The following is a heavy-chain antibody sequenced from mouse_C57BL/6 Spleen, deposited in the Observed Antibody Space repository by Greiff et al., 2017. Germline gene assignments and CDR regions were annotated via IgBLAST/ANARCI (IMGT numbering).Heavy chain of an antibody. CDR3: TPSFYYGSSYVVWYFDV. J-gene: IGHJ1*03. CDR1: GFTFSDAW. Sequence: EVQGVESGGGLVQPGGSMKLSCAASGFTFSDAWMDWVRQSPEKGLEWVAEIRNKANNHATYYAESVKGRFTISRDDSKSSVYLQMNSLRAEDTGIYYCTPSFYYGSSYVVWYFDVWGTGTTVTVSS. V-gene: IGHV6-6*01. D-gene: IGHD1-1*01. CDR2: IRNKANNHAT.